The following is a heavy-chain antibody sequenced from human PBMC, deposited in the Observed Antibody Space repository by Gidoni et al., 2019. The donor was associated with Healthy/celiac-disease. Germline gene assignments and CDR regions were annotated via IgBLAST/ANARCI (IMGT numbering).Heavy chain of an antibody. Sequence: QITLKESGPTLVKPTQTLTLTCTFSGFSLSTSGVGVGWIRQPPGKALEWLALIYWDDDKRYSPSLKSRLTITKDTSKNQVVLTMTNMDPVDTATDYCAHRRGYYGSGSYYNNWFDPWGQGTLVTVSS. CDR2: IYWDDDK. D-gene: IGHD3-10*01. V-gene: IGHV2-5*02. CDR3: AHRRGYYGSGSYYNNWFDP. J-gene: IGHJ5*02. CDR1: GFSLSTSGVG.